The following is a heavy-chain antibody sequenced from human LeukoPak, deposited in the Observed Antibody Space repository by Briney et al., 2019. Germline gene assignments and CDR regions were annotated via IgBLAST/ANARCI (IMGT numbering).Heavy chain of an antibody. CDR2: INSDGIST. Sequence: GGSLRLSCAASGFTFRRYWMHWVRQAPGKGLVWVSRINSDGISTNYADSVKGRFTISRDNAKNTLYLQMNSLRAEDTAVYYCVKDSGGDVTIGGSWGQGTLVTVSS. CDR1: GFTFRRYW. V-gene: IGHV3-74*01. CDR3: VKDSGGDVTIGGS. D-gene: IGHD3-10*01. J-gene: IGHJ4*02.